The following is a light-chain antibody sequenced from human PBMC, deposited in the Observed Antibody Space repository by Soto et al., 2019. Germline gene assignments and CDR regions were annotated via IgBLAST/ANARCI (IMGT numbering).Light chain of an antibody. J-gene: IGLJ1*01. V-gene: IGLV2-14*01. CDR1: SSDVGGYNY. CDR3: SSYTSRTTLNV. Sequence: QSVLAQLASVSGSPGQSITISCTGTSSDVGGYNYVSWYQHHPGKAPKLMIYEVNNRPSGVSNRFSGSKSGNTASLTISGLQAEDEADYYCSSYTSRTTLNVFGSGTKVTVL. CDR2: EVN.